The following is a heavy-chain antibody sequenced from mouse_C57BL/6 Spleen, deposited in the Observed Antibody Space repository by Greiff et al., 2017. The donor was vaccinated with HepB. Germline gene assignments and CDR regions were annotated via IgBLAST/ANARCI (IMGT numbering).Heavy chain of an antibody. V-gene: IGHV1-82*01. CDR1: GYAFSSSW. D-gene: IGHD4-1*01. CDR3: ARRWDEYFDV. CDR2: IYPGDGDT. Sequence: VKLQESGPELVKPGASVQISCKASGYAFSSSWMNWVKQRPGKCLGWIGRIYPGDGDTNYNGKFKGKATLTADKSSSTAYMQLSSLTSEDSAVYFCARRWDEYFDVWGTGTTVTVSS. J-gene: IGHJ1*03.